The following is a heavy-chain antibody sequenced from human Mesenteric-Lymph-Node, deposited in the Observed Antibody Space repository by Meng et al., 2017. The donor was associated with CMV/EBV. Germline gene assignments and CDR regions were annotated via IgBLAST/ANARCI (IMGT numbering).Heavy chain of an antibody. V-gene: IGHV3-30*02. CDR2: VRYDASDI. J-gene: IGHJ4*02. CDR3: ARARSGSRSPTFDY. D-gene: IGHD3-10*01. CDR1: GFSFSDYG. Sequence: GGSLRLSCAASGFSFSDYGMHWVRQAPGKGLEWLAFVRYDASDIFYADSVKGRFIISRDNSRNTIHLQMNSVSPEDTAVYYCARARSGSRSPTFDYWGQGTLVTVSS.